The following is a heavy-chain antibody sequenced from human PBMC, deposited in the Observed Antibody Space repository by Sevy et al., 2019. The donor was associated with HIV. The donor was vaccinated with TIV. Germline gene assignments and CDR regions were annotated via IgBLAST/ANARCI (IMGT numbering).Heavy chain of an antibody. CDR1: GFTFSSYE. Sequence: GGSLRLSCAASGFTFSSYEMNWVRQAPGKGLEWVSYISSSGSTIYYADSVKGRFTISRDNAKNSLYLQMNSLRAEDTAVYYCASLDTAMVNDAFDIWGQGTMVTVSS. D-gene: IGHD5-18*01. CDR3: ASLDTAMVNDAFDI. J-gene: IGHJ3*02. CDR2: ISSSGSTI. V-gene: IGHV3-48*03.